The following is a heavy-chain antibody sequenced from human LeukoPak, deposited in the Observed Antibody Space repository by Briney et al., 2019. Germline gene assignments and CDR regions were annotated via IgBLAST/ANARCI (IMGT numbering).Heavy chain of an antibody. CDR3: ARGSGSTASNDAFDI. V-gene: IGHV4-34*01. J-gene: IGHJ3*02. D-gene: IGHD3-10*01. Sequence: SETLSLTCAVYGGSFSGYYWSWIRQPPGKGLEWIGEINHSGSTNYNPSLKSRVTISVDTSKNQFSLNLSSVTAADTAVYYCARGSGSTASNDAFDIWGQGTMVTVSS. CDR2: INHSGST. CDR1: GGSFSGYY.